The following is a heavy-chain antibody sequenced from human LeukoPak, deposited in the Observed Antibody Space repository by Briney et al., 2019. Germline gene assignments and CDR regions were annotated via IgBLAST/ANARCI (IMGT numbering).Heavy chain of an antibody. CDR2: IGISSNKI. V-gene: IGHV3-21*01. Sequence: PGGSLRLSCAASGFTLRSYTMNWVRQAPGKGLEWVSSIGISSNKIYYADSVKGRFIISRDNAKNSVYLQMNSLRAEDTAVYYCATYSSLNRREFQFWGQGTLLTVSS. CDR3: ATYSSLNRREFQF. CDR1: GFTLRSYT. J-gene: IGHJ1*01. D-gene: IGHD3-22*01.